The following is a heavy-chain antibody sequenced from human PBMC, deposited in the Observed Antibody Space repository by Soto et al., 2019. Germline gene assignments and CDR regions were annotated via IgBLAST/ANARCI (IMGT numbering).Heavy chain of an antibody. CDR2: ISASGGST. Sequence: EVQLLESGGGLVQPGGSLRLSCAASRFSFSTYAMSWVRQAPGKGLEWVSSISASGGSTYYADSVKGRFTISRDNSKSTLFLQVSSLRDEDTAVYYCAKSTRQYGDRVSFDYWGQGTLVTVSS. V-gene: IGHV3-23*01. CDR1: RFSFSTYA. D-gene: IGHD4-17*01. CDR3: AKSTRQYGDRVSFDY. J-gene: IGHJ4*02.